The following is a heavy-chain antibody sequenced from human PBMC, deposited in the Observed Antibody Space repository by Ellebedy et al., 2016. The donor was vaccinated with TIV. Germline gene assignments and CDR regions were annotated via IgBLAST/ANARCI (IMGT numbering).Heavy chain of an antibody. Sequence: SETLSLTCSVSGDSISSSLHYWGWIRQAPGKELEWIASMYFSWSAFYNPSLESRVTISVDTSTNQCSLSLTSVTAADQAVYYCVRDYGFQFILDSWGQGILVTVAS. CDR3: VRDYGFQFILDS. J-gene: IGHJ4*02. CDR2: MYFSWSA. D-gene: IGHD2-2*03. V-gene: IGHV4-39*07. CDR1: GDSISSSLHY.